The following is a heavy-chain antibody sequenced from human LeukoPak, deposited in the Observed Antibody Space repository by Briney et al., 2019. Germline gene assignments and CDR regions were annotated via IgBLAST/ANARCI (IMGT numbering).Heavy chain of an antibody. Sequence: GGSLRLSCAASGFTFSSYGMHWVRQAPGKGLEWVAVISYDGSNKYYADSVKGRFTISRDNSKNTLFLQMNSLRAEDTAVYYCAKRRGLELLYYYYMDVWGKGTTVTVSS. D-gene: IGHD1-7*01. V-gene: IGHV3-30*18. CDR3: AKRRGLELLYYYYMDV. CDR1: GFTFSSYG. J-gene: IGHJ6*03. CDR2: ISYDGSNK.